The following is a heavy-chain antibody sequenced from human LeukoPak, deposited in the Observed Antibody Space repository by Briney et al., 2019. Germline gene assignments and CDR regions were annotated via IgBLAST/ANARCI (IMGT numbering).Heavy chain of an antibody. D-gene: IGHD5-24*01. CDR1: GNRLTRNW. CDR2: ISTTDSYT. Sequence: GEPLEIPLQGSGNRLTRNWINWVPQIPGTSPGGMGRISTTDSYTNYSPAFQGHVTVSTDKSISTASLQWSSLRASDTAMYYCARLRDGSNWFDPWGQGTLVTVSS. J-gene: IGHJ5*02. V-gene: IGHV5-10-1*01. CDR3: ARLRDGSNWFDP.